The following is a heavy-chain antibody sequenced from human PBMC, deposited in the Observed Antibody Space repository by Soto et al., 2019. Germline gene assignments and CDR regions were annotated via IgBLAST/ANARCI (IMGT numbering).Heavy chain of an antibody. CDR1: GCSFTSYW. Sequence: GESLKISCKGSGCSFTSYWIGWVRQMPGKGLEWMGIIYPGDSDTRYSPSFQGQVTISADKSISTAYLQWSSLKASDTAMYYCARHVRYCSSTSCYESRYYYYYMDVWGKGTTVTVSS. J-gene: IGHJ6*03. V-gene: IGHV5-51*01. D-gene: IGHD2-2*01. CDR3: ARHVRYCSSTSCYESRYYYYYMDV. CDR2: IYPGDSDT.